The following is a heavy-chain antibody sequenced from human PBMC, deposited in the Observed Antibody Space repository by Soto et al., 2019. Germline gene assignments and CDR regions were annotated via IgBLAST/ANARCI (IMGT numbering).Heavy chain of an antibody. Sequence: QVQLVESGGGLVKPGGSLRLSCAASGFTFSDYYMSWIRQAPGKGLEWVSYISSSSSYTNYADSVMGRFTISRDNAKNSLYLQMNSLRAEDTAVYYCAIRYCSGGSCYAGAFDIWGQGTMVTVSS. V-gene: IGHV3-11*06. CDR2: ISSSSSYT. CDR3: AIRYCSGGSCYAGAFDI. D-gene: IGHD2-15*01. J-gene: IGHJ3*02. CDR1: GFTFSDYY.